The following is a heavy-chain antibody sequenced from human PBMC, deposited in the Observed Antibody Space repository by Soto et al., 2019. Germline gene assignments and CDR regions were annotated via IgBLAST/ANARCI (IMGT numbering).Heavy chain of an antibody. Sequence: GGSLRLSCAASGFTFSSYPMHWLRQTPGKGLEWLTVLSFDGKVKHYADSVEGRFTISRDISKNTLYLQMNSLRGEDTAVYYCARDPLRGSPDYFDYWGQGTPVTVS. J-gene: IGHJ4*02. V-gene: IGHV3-30*04. CDR2: LSFDGKVK. CDR1: GFTFSSYP. D-gene: IGHD1-1*01. CDR3: ARDPLRGSPDYFDY.